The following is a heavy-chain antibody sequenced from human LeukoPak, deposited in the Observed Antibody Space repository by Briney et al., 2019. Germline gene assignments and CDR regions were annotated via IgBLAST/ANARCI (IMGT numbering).Heavy chain of an antibody. CDR3: ARRGQRTAWSYDY. Sequence: PSETLSLTCSVSGGSITSTDLWWGWIRQPPGKGRVWITNFYYNGRHYNNPSLEGRVTISVDASKNQFSLKLSSVTAADTAIYYCARRGQRTAWSYDYWGQGTLVTVSS. V-gene: IGHV4-39*01. CDR1: GGSITSTDLW. J-gene: IGHJ4*02. D-gene: IGHD3-10*01. CDR2: FYYNGRH.